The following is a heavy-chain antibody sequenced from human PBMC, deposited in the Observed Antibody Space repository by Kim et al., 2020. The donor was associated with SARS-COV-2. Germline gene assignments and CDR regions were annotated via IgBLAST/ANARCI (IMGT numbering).Heavy chain of an antibody. CDR1: GFTFSSYA. D-gene: IGHD2-15*01. CDR3: AAFSKAALADDY. V-gene: IGHV3-23*01. J-gene: IGHJ4*02. Sequence: GGSLRLSCAASGFTFSSYAMNWVRQAPGKGLEWVSVISASGGSTYYADSVKGRFTISRDISKNTLYLQMNSLRVEDTAVYYCAAFSKAALADDYWGQGTLVTVSS. CDR2: ISASGGST.